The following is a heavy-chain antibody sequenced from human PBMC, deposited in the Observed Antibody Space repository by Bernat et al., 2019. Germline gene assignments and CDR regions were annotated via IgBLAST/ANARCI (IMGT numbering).Heavy chain of an antibody. CDR2: IYSGGST. Sequence: EVQLVESGGGLIQPGGSLRVSCAASGFTVNSNYMSWVRQAPGKGLEWVSVIYSGGSTYYADSVKGRFTISRDNAQNSLYLQMNSLRAEDSAVYYCARDQVTIFDYWGQGTLVTVSS. CDR1: GFTVNSNY. D-gene: IGHD3-10*02. J-gene: IGHJ4*02. V-gene: IGHV3-53*01. CDR3: ARDQVTIFDY.